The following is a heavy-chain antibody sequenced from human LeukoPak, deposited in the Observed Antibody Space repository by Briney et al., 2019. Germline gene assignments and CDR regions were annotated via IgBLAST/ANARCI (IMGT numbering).Heavy chain of an antibody. CDR1: GFTFSTYA. CDR2: ISASGTA. J-gene: IGHJ4*02. V-gene: IGHV3-23*01. CDR3: ARDEGVSFDY. Sequence: GGSLRLSCAASGFTFSTYAMTWVRQAPGKGLEWVSVISASGTAHYADSMKGRFTISRDNSKNTVYLQLSSLRAEDTAVYYCARDEGVSFDYWGQGTLVTVSS.